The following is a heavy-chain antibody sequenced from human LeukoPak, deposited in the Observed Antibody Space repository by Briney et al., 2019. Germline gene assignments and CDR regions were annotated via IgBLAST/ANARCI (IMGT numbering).Heavy chain of an antibody. V-gene: IGHV3-7*03. J-gene: IGHJ6*02. Sequence: GGSLRLSCAASGFTFSSYWMNWARQAPGKGLEWVASINHNGNVNYYVDSVKGRFTISRDNAKNSLYLQMSNLRAEDTAVYFCARGGGLDVWGRGATVTVSS. D-gene: IGHD3-16*01. CDR1: GFTFSSYW. CDR2: INHNGNVN. CDR3: ARGGGLDV.